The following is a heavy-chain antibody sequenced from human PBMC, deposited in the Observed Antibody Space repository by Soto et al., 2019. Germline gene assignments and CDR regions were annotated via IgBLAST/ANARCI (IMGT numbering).Heavy chain of an antibody. D-gene: IGHD3-10*01. CDR3: ARLSVTMDAFGI. J-gene: IGHJ3*02. CDR2: IIPIFGTA. CDR1: GGTFSSYA. Sequence: SVKVSCKASGGTFSSYAISWVRQAPGQGLEWMGGIIPIFGTANYAQKFQGRVTITADKSTSTAYMELSSLRSEDTAVYYCARLSVTMDAFGIWGQGTMVTVSS. V-gene: IGHV1-69*06.